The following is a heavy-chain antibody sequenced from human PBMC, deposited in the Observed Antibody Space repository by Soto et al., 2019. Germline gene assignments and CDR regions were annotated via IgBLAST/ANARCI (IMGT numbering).Heavy chain of an antibody. J-gene: IGHJ4*02. CDR2: INPASGST. CDR1: GYTFTHYY. CDR3: ARDLAAGDY. Sequence: QVQLVQSGAEVKKPGASVKLSCRTSGYTFTHYYIHWVRQAPGQGLEWLAIINPASGSTNYAQDFQGRATLTMDTSTTTVYMELSGLRAEDTAIFYCARDLAAGDYWGQGNLVTVSS. V-gene: IGHV1-46*01. D-gene: IGHD6-13*01.